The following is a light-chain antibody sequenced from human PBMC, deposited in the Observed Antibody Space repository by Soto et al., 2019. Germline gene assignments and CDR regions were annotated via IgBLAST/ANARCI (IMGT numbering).Light chain of an antibody. Sequence: QSALTQPASVSGSPGQSITISCTGTSSDVGSYNLVSWYQQHPGKSPKLMIYEGSKRPSGVSNRFPGSKSGNTASLTISGLQAEDEADYYCCSYAGSSTHVFGTGTKLTVL. V-gene: IGLV2-23*01. CDR3: CSYAGSSTHV. J-gene: IGLJ1*01. CDR2: EGS. CDR1: SSDVGSYNL.